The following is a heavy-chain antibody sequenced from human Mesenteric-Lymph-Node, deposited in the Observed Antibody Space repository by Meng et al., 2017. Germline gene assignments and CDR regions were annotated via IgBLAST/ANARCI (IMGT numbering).Heavy chain of an antibody. J-gene: IGHJ6*02. D-gene: IGHD1-26*01. CDR1: GFPFSSYA. Sequence: GESLKISCAASGFPFSSYAMHWVRQAPGKGLEWVGIMWSDGSNEYSADSVKGRFTISRDNSKNTLYLQINSLRAEDTAVYYCARDRETRRMDLWGQGTTVTVSS. CDR2: MWSDGSNE. V-gene: IGHV3-33*08. CDR3: ARDRETRRMDL.